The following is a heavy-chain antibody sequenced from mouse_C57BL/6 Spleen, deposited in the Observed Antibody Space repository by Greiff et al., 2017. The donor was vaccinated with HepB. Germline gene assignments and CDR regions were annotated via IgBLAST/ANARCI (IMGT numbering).Heavy chain of an antibody. Sequence: EVQLQESGPELVKPGASVKISCKASGYSFTDYNMNWVKQSPGKSLEWIGEINPNYGTTSYNQKFKGKATLTVDHSSSTAYMQLNSLTSEDSAVYYCARSDIVDGYYCYWYFDVWGTGTTVTVSS. CDR3: ARSDIVDGYYCYWYFDV. CDR2: INPNYGTT. CDR1: GYSFTDYN. V-gene: IGHV1-39*01. D-gene: IGHD2-3*01. J-gene: IGHJ1*03.